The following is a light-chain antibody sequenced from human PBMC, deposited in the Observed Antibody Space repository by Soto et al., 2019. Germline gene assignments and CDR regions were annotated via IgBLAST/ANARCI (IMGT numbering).Light chain of an antibody. J-gene: IGKJ1*01. V-gene: IGKV3-20*01. CDR2: ATS. CDR3: HQYGRLPRT. CDR1: QSVDSSF. Sequence: EIVLTQSPDTLSLSPGERATLSCRASQSVDSSFLAWYQQKPGQSPRLLLYATSSRGAGIPDRFSASGSGTDFTLTISRLEPEDSALYYCHQYGRLPRTFGQGTQVEVK.